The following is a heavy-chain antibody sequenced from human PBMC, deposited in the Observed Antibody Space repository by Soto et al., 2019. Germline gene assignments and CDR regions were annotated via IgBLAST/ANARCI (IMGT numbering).Heavy chain of an antibody. CDR1: GFTFSSYA. CDR2: IGESGTPT. Sequence: GGSLRLSCAASGFTFSSYAMKWVRQAPGKGLEWVSLIGESGTPTYYADSVKGRFTTSRDNSGNTLFLEMYSLRAEDTAVYYRARYIPGVRYYGMDVWGQGTTVTVSS. CDR3: ARYIPGVRYYGMDV. J-gene: IGHJ6*02. V-gene: IGHV3-23*01. D-gene: IGHD2-2*01.